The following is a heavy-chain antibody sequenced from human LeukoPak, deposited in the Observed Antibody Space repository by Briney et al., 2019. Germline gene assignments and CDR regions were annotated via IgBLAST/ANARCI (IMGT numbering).Heavy chain of an antibody. Sequence: SVKVSRKASGGTFSSYAISWVRQAPGKGLEWMGRIIPIFGIANYAQKFQGRVTITADKSTSTAYMELSSLRSEDTAVYYCASGIAVAGRSGVDSFDPWGQGTLVTVSS. V-gene: IGHV1-69*04. J-gene: IGHJ5*02. CDR2: IIPIFGIA. CDR1: GGTFSSYA. CDR3: ASGIAVAGRSGVDSFDP. D-gene: IGHD6-19*01.